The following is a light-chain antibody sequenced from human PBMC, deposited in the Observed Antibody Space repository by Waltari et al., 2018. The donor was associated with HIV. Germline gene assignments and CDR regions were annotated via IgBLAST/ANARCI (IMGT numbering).Light chain of an antibody. CDR1: FSDVGCYNL. V-gene: IGLV2-23*02. Sequence: QSALTQPASVSGSPGQSITLSCTGTFSDVGCYNLVSWYQQHPGEAPKLMIYEVTKRPSGISSRFSGSKSGNTASLTISGLQAEDEANYYCCSYAGSRIHVIFGGGTKLTVL. CDR3: CSYAGSRIHVI. J-gene: IGLJ2*01. CDR2: EVT.